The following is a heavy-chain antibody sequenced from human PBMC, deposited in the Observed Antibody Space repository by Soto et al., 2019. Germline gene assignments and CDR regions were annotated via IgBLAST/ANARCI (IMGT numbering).Heavy chain of an antibody. V-gene: IGHV5-51*01. D-gene: IGHD2-15*01. Sequence: PGESLKISCQGSGYRFTSSWIAWVRQLPGRDLEWMGIIYPGDSDARYSPSFQGRITISADKSISTAFLQWGSLKASDTAMYYCARQGEFCSGDNCYTDYWGQGXLVTVYS. J-gene: IGHJ4*02. CDR2: IYPGDSDA. CDR1: GYRFTSSW. CDR3: ARQGEFCSGDNCYTDY.